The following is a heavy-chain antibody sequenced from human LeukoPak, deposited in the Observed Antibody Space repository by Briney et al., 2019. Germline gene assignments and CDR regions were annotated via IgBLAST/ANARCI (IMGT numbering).Heavy chain of an antibody. CDR2: ISYDGSNK. V-gene: IGHV3-30-3*01. D-gene: IGHD6-19*01. CDR1: GFTFSSYA. J-gene: IGHJ4*02. Sequence: PGGSLRLSCAASGFTFSSYAMHWVRQAPGKGLEWVAVISYDGSNKYYADSVKGRFTISRDNSKNTLYLQMNSLRAEDTAVYYCASLSAVAGTSVVDYWGQGTLVTVSS. CDR3: ASLSAVAGTSVVDY.